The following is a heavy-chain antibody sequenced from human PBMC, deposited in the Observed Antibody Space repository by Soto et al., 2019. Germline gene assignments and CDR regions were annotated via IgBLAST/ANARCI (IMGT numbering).Heavy chain of an antibody. CDR2: TYYRSRWYN. CDR1: GDSVSGNSAA. V-gene: IGHV6-1*01. D-gene: IGHD3-3*01. J-gene: IGHJ5*02. Sequence: SQTISLTCAISGDSVSGNSAAWNWIRQSPSRGLEWLGRTYYRSRWYNDYAVSVKSRITVTPDTSKNQFSLHLNSVTPEDTAVYYCARDFGDNYDFWSGSNWFDPWGQGTLVTVSS. CDR3: ARDFGDNYDFWSGSNWFDP.